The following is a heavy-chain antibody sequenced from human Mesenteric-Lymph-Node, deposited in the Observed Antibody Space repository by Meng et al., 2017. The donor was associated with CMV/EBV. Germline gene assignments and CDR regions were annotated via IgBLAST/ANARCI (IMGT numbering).Heavy chain of an antibody. V-gene: IGHV3-48*04. D-gene: IGHD3-9*01. CDR1: GFTFSNYS. Sequence: GGSLRLSCAVSGFTFSNYSMNWVRQAPGKGLEWVSYISSSSSAVKYGDSVKGRFTISRDNAKNSLFLQMNSLRAEDTAVYYCARGHEYFRPPYYHYYAMDVWGQGTTVTVSS. CDR2: ISSSSSAV. CDR3: ARGHEYFRPPYYHYYAMDV. J-gene: IGHJ6*02.